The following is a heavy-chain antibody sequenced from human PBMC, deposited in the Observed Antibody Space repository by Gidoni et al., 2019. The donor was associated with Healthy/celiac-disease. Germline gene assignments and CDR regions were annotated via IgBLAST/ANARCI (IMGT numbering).Heavy chain of an antibody. CDR1: GGSISSSSYY. CDR2: IYYRGST. J-gene: IGHJ6*02. D-gene: IGHD1-26*01. Sequence: QLQLQESGPGLVKPSETLSLTCTVSGGSISSSSYYWGWIRQPPGKGLEWIGSIYYRGSTYYNPSLKSRVTISVDTSKNQFSLKLSSVTAADTAVYYCASLATLYYYYGMDVWGQGTTVTVSS. V-gene: IGHV4-39*01. CDR3: ASLATLYYYYGMDV.